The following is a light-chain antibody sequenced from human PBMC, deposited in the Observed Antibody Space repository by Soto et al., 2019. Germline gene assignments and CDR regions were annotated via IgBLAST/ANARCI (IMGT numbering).Light chain of an antibody. CDR2: WAS. J-gene: IGKJ2*02. V-gene: IGKV4-1*01. Sequence: DIVMTQSPDSLAVSLGERTTINCKSSQSVLYSSNNKNYLAWYQQKPGQPPKLLIYWASSRESGVPDRFSGSGSGSDSTLTISSLQAEDVAVYYCQQYYRTPRTFGQGTKLEIK. CDR3: QQYYRTPRT. CDR1: QSVLYSSNNKNY.